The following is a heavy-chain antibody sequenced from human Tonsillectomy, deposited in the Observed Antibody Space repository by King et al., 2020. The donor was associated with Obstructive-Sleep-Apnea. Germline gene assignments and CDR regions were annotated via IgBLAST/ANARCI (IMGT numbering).Heavy chain of an antibody. J-gene: IGHJ6*01. V-gene: IGHV3-7*01. D-gene: IGHD3-10*01. CDR2: IKRDGSEK. CDR1: GFTFNSYW. CDR3: AREARESGGMDV. Sequence: VQLVESGGGLVQSGGSLRLSCAASGFTFNSYWMSWVRQAPGNGLEWVANIKRDGSEKHHVDSMKGRFTIARDNAKNSMYLQMNSLRADDTAIYFCAREARESGGMDVWGQGTTVTVSS.